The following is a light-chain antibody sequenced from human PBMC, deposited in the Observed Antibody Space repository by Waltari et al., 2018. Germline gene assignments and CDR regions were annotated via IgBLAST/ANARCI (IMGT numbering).Light chain of an antibody. V-gene: IGKV2-30*02. CDR1: QSLVHSDGFTY. CDR2: KVS. J-gene: IGKJ1*01. Sequence: DVVMSHSPLSLPVALGQPASISCRSSQSLVHSDGFTYLNWFQQRPGQSPRRIIYKVSRRDSGVPDRFSGSGSGTDFTLKISRVEAEDVGVYYCMQATNWPLTFGQGTKVEIK. CDR3: MQATNWPLT.